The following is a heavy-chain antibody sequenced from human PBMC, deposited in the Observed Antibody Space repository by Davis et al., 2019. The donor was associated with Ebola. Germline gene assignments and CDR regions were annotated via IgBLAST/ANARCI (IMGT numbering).Heavy chain of an antibody. CDR2: ISYDGSNK. V-gene: IGHV3-30-3*02. CDR1: GFTFSSYA. J-gene: IGHJ4*02. Sequence: PGGSLRLSCAASGFTFSSYAMHWVRQAPGKGLEWVAVISYDGSNKYYADSVKGRFAISRDNSKNTLYLQMNSLRAEDTAVYYCAKSPTVVVNHFDYWGQGTLVTVSS. D-gene: IGHD3-22*01. CDR3: AKSPTVVVNHFDY.